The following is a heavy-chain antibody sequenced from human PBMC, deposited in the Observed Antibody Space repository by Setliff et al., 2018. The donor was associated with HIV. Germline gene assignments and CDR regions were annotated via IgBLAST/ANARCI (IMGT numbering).Heavy chain of an antibody. CDR1: GFTFSSYG. Sequence: GSLRLSCAASGFTFSSYGVHWVRQAPGKGLEWVAFIRNGGSDKHYVDSVKGRFTISRDNSKNTLYLQMNSLRAEDTAVYYCAMSPYSSGLFDYWGQGTLVTVSS. CDR2: IRNGGSDK. J-gene: IGHJ4*02. CDR3: AMSPYSSGLFDY. V-gene: IGHV3-30*02. D-gene: IGHD6-19*01.